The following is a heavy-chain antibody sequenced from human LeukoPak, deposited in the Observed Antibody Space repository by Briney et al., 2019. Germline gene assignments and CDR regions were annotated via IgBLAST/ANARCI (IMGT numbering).Heavy chain of an antibody. CDR1: GFNFSSFG. CDR3: ARDLTGKYYIAY. Sequence: GGSLRLSCAASGFNFSSFGMHWVRQAPGEGLEWVAYIGYTGTNTYYADSVKGRFTISRDNSKNTVHLQMSSLRAADTALYSCARDLTGKYYIAYWGQGTLVTVSS. D-gene: IGHD2-8*02. V-gene: IGHV3-30*02. J-gene: IGHJ4*02. CDR2: IGYTGTNT.